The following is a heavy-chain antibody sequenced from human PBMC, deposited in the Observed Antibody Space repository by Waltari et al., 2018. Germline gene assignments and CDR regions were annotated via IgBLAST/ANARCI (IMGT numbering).Heavy chain of an antibody. J-gene: IGHJ4*02. Sequence: EVQLVESGGVVVQRGGSLRLAWPASGFRFEDSAWHWVRQVPGKGLEWVSLISWNGDHRYYADSVKGRFTISRDNTRSSLYLDMNSLRTEDTALYFCAKVRRSIFGQIDEWGQGTQVTVSS. CDR3: AKVRRSIFGQIDE. CDR1: GFRFEDSA. V-gene: IGHV3-43*01. CDR2: ISWNGDHR. D-gene: IGHD3-3*01.